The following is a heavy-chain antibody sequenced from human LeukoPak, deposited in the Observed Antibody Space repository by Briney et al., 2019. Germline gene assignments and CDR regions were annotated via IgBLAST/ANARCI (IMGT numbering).Heavy chain of an antibody. V-gene: IGHV1-69*01. D-gene: IGHD3-3*01. CDR1: GGTFSSYA. CDR2: IIPIFGTA. CDR3: ARSPLEWFSRVNMEYYYYMDV. Sequence: SVKVSCKASGGTFSSYAISWVRQAPGQGLEWMGGIIPIFGTANYAQKFQGRVTITADESTSTAYMELSSLRSEDTAVYYCARSPLEWFSRVNMEYYYYMDVWGKGPRSPSP. J-gene: IGHJ6*03.